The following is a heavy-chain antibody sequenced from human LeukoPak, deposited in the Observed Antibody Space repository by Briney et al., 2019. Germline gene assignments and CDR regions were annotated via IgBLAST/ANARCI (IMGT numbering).Heavy chain of an antibody. Sequence: SVKVSCKTSGFTFISSAVQWVRQARGQRLEWIGWIVVGSGNTNYAQKFQERVTITRDMSTSTAYMELSSLRSEDTAVYYCAADPSYSSGYRYYFDYWGRGTLVTVSS. J-gene: IGHJ4*02. CDR3: AADPSYSSGYRYYFDY. V-gene: IGHV1-58*01. CDR1: GFTFISSA. D-gene: IGHD3-22*01. CDR2: IVVGSGNT.